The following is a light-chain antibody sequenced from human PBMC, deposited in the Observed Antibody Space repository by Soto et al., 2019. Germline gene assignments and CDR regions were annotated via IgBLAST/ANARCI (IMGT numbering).Light chain of an antibody. Sequence: QSVLTQPASVSGSPGQSITISCTGTSSDVGGYNYVSWYQQHPGKAPKLMIYDVSNRPSGVSNRFSGSKSGNTASLTISGLQADDEADHYCSTYTSSSTAVVFGGGTKVTV. V-gene: IGLV2-14*01. CDR2: DVS. CDR1: SSDVGGYNY. J-gene: IGLJ2*01. CDR3: STYTSSSTAVV.